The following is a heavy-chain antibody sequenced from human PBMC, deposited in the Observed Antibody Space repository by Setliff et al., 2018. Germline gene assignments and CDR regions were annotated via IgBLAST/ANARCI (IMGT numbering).Heavy chain of an antibody. CDR2: IYSGGST. V-gene: IGHV3-53*01. CDR1: GFTFDDYG. Sequence: GSLRLSCAASGFTFDDYGMSWVRQAPGTGLEWVSVIYSGGSTYYADSVKGRFTISRDNSKNTLYLQMNSLRAEDTAVYYCASYGSWYERAYYYGMDVWGQGTTVTVSS. CDR3: ASYGSWYERAYYYGMDV. D-gene: IGHD6-13*01. J-gene: IGHJ6*02.